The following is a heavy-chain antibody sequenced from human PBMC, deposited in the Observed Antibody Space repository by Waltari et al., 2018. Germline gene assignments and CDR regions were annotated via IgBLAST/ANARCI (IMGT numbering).Heavy chain of an antibody. Sequence: QVQLQESGPGLVKPSQTLSLTCTVSGGSISSGSYYWSRIRQPAGKGLGWIGRIYTSGSTNYNPPLKSRVTISLATSKNQFSLKLSSVTAADTAVYYCARGKGSRNFDYWGQGTLVTVSS. V-gene: IGHV4-61*02. CDR1: GGSISSGSYY. CDR3: ARGKGSRNFDY. J-gene: IGHJ4*02. D-gene: IGHD6-13*01. CDR2: IYTSGST.